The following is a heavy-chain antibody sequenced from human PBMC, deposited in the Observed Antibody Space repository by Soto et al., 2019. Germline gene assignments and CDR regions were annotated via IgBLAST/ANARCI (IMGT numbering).Heavy chain of an antibody. J-gene: IGHJ4*02. Sequence: ASVKVSCKASGYTFTRYFMHWVRQAPGQGLEWMGTINPTDGGTSYAQKFRGRVTLTRDTSTTTVYMGLTSLRSDDTALYYCARDEGSGAEAGSLDFWGQGTLVTVSS. V-gene: IGHV1-46*01. CDR1: GYTFTRYF. D-gene: IGHD6-13*01. CDR2: INPTDGGT. CDR3: ARDEGSGAEAGSLDF.